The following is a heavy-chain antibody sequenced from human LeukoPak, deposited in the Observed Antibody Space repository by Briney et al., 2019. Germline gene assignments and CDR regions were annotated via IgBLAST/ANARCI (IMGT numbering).Heavy chain of an antibody. CDR3: AARRGGGYYYYGMDV. J-gene: IGHJ6*02. CDR2: IIPILGIA. CDR1: GGTFSSYA. V-gene: IGHV1-69*04. Sequence: GSSVKVSCKASGGTFSSYAISWVRQAPGQGLEWIGRIIPILGIANYAQKFQGRVTITADKSTSTAYMELSSLRSEDTAVYYCAARRGGGYYYYGMDVWGQGTTVTVSS. D-gene: IGHD5-24*01.